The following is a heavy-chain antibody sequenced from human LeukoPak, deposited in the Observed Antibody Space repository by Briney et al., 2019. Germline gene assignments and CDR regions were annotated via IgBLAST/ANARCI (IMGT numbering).Heavy chain of an antibody. D-gene: IGHD6-13*01. CDR2: MNPNSGNT. J-gene: IGHJ4*02. CDR1: GYTFTSYD. CDR3: ARAHLMGIAAAGTFDY. Sequence: ASVKVSCKASGYTFTSYDINWVRQATGQGLEWMGWMNPNSGNTGYAQKFQGRVTMTRNTSISTAYMELSSLRSEDTAVYYCARAHLMGIAAAGTFDYWGQGTLVTVSS. V-gene: IGHV1-8*01.